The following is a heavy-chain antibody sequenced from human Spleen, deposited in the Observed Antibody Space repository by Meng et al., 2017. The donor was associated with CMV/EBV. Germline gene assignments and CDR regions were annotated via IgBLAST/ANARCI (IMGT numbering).Heavy chain of an antibody. Sequence: GESLKISCAASGFTFSDYYMSWIRQTPGKGLEWVSYISSSGSTIYYADSVKGRFTISRDNSKNTLYLQMNSLRAEDTAVYYCAKEGAYSNPYYYYYGMDVWGQGTTVTVSS. V-gene: IGHV3-11*04. CDR1: GFTFSDYY. J-gene: IGHJ6*02. CDR3: AKEGAYSNPYYYYYGMDV. D-gene: IGHD4-11*01. CDR2: ISSSGSTI.